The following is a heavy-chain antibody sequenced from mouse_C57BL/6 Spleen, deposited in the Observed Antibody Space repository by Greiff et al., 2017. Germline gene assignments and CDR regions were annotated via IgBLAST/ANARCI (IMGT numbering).Heavy chain of an antibody. Sequence: QVQLQQSGAELVRPGTSVKVSCKASGYAFTNYLIEWVKQRPGQGLEWIGVINPGSGGTNYNEKFKGKATFTADTSSNTAYMQLSSLTTEDSAIYYCARRSYGYAYFDYWGQGTTLTVSS. J-gene: IGHJ2*01. CDR3: ARRSYGYAYFDY. V-gene: IGHV1-54*02. CDR1: GYAFTNYL. CDR2: INPGSGGT. D-gene: IGHD2-2*01.